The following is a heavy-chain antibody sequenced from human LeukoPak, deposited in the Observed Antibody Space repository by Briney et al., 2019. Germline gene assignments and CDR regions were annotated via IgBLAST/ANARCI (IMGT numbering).Heavy chain of an antibody. CDR2: INHSGST. Sequence: SETLSLTCAVYGGSFSGYYWSWIRQPPGKGLEWIGEINHSGSTNYNPSLKSRVTISVDTSKNQFSLQLNSVTPEDTAVYYCAREKVVIAVAGHFWFDPWGQGTLVTVSS. CDR3: AREKVVIAVAGHFWFDP. D-gene: IGHD6-19*01. V-gene: IGHV4-34*01. J-gene: IGHJ5*02. CDR1: GGSFSGYY.